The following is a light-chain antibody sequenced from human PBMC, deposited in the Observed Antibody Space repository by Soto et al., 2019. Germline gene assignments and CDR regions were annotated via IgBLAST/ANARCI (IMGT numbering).Light chain of an antibody. V-gene: IGKV1-5*01. CDR2: DAS. J-gene: IGKJ2*01. Sequence: IQMTQSPSTLSASVGDRVTITCRASQSINSWLAWYQQIPGKAPNLLISDASSLESGVPSRFRGTGSGTDFTLTISSLQPDDFATYYCQQYNSFPYTFGQGTKLEIK. CDR1: QSINSW. CDR3: QQYNSFPYT.